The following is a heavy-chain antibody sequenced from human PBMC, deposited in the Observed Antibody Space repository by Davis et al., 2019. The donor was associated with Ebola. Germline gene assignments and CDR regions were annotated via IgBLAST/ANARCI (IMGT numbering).Heavy chain of an antibody. V-gene: IGHV3-30*18. Sequence: PGGSLRPSCAASGFTSSSYGMHWVRQAPGKGLEWVAVISYDGSNEYYADSVKGRFTISRDNSKNTLYLQMNSLRAEDTAVYYCAKGVVERYYWYGMDVWGQGTTVTVSS. J-gene: IGHJ6*02. CDR2: ISYDGSNE. D-gene: IGHD1-26*01. CDR1: GFTSSSYG. CDR3: AKGVVERYYWYGMDV.